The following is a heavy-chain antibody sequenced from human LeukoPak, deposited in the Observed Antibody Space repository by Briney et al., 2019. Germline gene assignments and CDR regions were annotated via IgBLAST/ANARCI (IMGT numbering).Heavy chain of an antibody. V-gene: IGHV1-2*02. CDR3: ARDLYYYASGSYNWFDP. D-gene: IGHD3-10*01. CDR2: INPNSGVT. Sequence: GASVKVSCKASGYTFNGYYMHWVRQAPGRGLEWMGYINPNSGVTNYAQKFQGRVTMTRDTSISTVYTELTRLISDDTAVYYCARDLYYYASGSYNWFDPWGQGTLVTVSS. CDR1: GYTFNGYY. J-gene: IGHJ5*02.